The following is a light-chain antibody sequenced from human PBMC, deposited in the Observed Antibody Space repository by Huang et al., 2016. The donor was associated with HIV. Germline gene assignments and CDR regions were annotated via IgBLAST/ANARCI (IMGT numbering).Light chain of an antibody. Sequence: EIVLTQSPATLSLSPWERATLSCRASQSVNSYLAWYQQKPGQAPRLLIYDASNRATGIPARFSGSVSGTDFTLTISSLEPEDFAVYYCQQRSNWYTFGQGTKLEIK. V-gene: IGKV3-11*01. CDR3: QQRSNWYT. CDR2: DAS. CDR1: QSVNSY. J-gene: IGKJ2*01.